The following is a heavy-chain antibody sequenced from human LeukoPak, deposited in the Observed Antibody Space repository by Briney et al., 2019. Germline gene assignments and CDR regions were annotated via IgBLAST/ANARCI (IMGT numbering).Heavy chain of an antibody. D-gene: IGHD1-26*01. CDR3: AGDSGSYYTVGSYYFDY. Sequence: PGGSLRLSCAASGFTFDDYAMHWVRQVPGKGLEWVSGITWNSGSIGYADSVKGRFTISRDNAKNSLYLQMNSLRAEDTAVYYCAGDSGSYYTVGSYYFDYWGQGTLVTVSS. CDR1: GFTFDDYA. CDR2: ITWNSGSI. J-gene: IGHJ4*02. V-gene: IGHV3-9*01.